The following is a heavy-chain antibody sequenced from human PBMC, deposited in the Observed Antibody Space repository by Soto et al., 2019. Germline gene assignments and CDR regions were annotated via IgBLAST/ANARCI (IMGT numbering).Heavy chain of an antibody. V-gene: IGHV3-49*03. D-gene: IGHD3-10*01. J-gene: IGHJ5*02. CDR1: GFTFGDSA. CDR2: IRSKVYGGTT. Sequence: GGSLRLSCTGSGFTFGDSALSRFRQAPGKGLEWVGFIRSKVYGGTTEFAASVKGRFTISRDDSKNIAYLQMNNVRTDDTAVYYCANYGSGTQGWFDPWGQGTLVTVSS. CDR3: ANYGSGTQGWFDP.